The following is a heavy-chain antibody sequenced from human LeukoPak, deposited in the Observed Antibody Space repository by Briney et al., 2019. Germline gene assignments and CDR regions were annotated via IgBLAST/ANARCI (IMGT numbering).Heavy chain of an antibody. J-gene: IGHJ4*02. CDR3: AKDESGITYYFDY. V-gene: IGHV3-23*01. CDR2: ISGSGGST. CDR1: GFTFSSYA. Sequence: GSLRLSCAASGFTFSSYAMSWVRPAPGKGLEWVSAISGSGGSTYYADSVKGRFTISRDNSKNTLYLQMNSLRAEDTAVYYCAKDESGITYYFDYWGQGTLVTVSS.